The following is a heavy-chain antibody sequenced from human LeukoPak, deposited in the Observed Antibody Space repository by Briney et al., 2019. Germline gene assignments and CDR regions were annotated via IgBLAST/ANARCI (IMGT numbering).Heavy chain of an antibody. V-gene: IGHV3-30*02. CDR3: AKDYGDYGNWFDP. J-gene: IGHJ5*02. Sequence: GGSLRLSCAASGFTFSSYGMHWVRQAPGKGLEWVAFIRYDGSNKYYADSVKGRFTISRDNSKNTLYLQMNSLRAEDTAVYYCAKDYGDYGNWFDPWGQGTLVTVSS. CDR2: IRYDGSNK. D-gene: IGHD4-17*01. CDR1: GFTFSSYG.